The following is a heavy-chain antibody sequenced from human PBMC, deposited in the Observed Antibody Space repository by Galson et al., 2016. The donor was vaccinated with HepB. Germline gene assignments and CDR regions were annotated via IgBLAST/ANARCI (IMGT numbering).Heavy chain of an antibody. CDR1: RVPFRAYY. D-gene: IGHD3-10*01. V-gene: IGHV4-34*01. CDR2: INHRGSS. J-gene: IGHJ6*02. Sequence: SETLSLTCAVYRVPFRAYYWSWIRQPPGGGLQWIGEINHRGSSNFNPSLKTRVTISVETSKNQVSLKLTSVTAADTAVYYRAALRPFYGSQTYYNFNDYYNDMKVWGRGTTVVVSS. CDR3: AALRPFYGSQTYYNFNDYYNDMKV.